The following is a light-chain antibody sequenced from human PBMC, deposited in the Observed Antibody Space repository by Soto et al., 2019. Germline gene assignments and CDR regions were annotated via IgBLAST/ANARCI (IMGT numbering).Light chain of an antibody. CDR2: GAS. J-gene: IGKJ1*01. Sequence: IVLYLSFGILSLSQREGATLSCRASQSVSSRYLAWYQQKPGQAPRLLIYGASSRATGIPDRFSGSGSGTDFTLTISRLEPEDFTVYFCQLDCFLSPTFAQG. V-gene: IGKV3-20*01. CDR3: QLDCFLSPT. CDR1: QSVSSRY.